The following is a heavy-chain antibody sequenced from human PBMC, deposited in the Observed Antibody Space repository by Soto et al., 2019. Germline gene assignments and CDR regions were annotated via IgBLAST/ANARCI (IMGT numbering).Heavy chain of an antibody. CDR1: GFTFSSFW. CDR3: ARVGLFDGNKPITLEF. CDR2: INQDATRQ. D-gene: IGHD3-10*01. Sequence: GGSLRLSCAASGFTFSSFWMSWVRQAPGRGLEWVANINQDATRQSFVDSVEGRFSISRDNAKNSVYLQMNNLRVDDTAVYYCARVGLFDGNKPITLEFRGQGTLVTVSS. J-gene: IGHJ4*02. V-gene: IGHV3-7*03.